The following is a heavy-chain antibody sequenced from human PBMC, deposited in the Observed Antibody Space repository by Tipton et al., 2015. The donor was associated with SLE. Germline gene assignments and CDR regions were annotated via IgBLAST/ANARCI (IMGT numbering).Heavy chain of an antibody. J-gene: IGHJ4*02. CDR3: ARDPVGSTACFDY. CDR1: GFTVSSNY. CDR2: IYSGGST. Sequence: QLVQSGGGLVQPGGSLRLSCAASGFTVSSNYMSWVRQAPGKGLEWVSVIYSGGSTYYADSVKGRFTISRDNSKNTLYLQMNSLRAEDTAVYYCARDPVGSTACFDYWGQGTLVTVSS. D-gene: IGHD3-10*01. V-gene: IGHV3-66*01.